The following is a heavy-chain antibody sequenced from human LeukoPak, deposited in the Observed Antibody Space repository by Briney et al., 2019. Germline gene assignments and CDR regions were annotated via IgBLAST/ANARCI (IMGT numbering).Heavy chain of an antibody. Sequence: GRSLRLSCAASGFTFSSYAMSWVRQAPGKGLEWVSAISGSGGSTYYADSVKGRFTISRDNSKNTLYLQMNSLRAEDTAVYYCAKEGFNYYDSSGYYDYWGQGTLVTVSS. CDR2: ISGSGGST. J-gene: IGHJ4*02. V-gene: IGHV3-23*01. D-gene: IGHD3-22*01. CDR3: AKEGFNYYDSSGYYDY. CDR1: GFTFSSYA.